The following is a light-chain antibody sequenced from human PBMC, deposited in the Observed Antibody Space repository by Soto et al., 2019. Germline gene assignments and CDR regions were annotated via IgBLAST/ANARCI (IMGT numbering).Light chain of an antibody. Sequence: QSVLTQPPSVSGSPGQSVSISCTGTSSDVGSYNRVSWYQQPPGTAPKLMIYEVSNRPSGVPDRFSGSKSGNTASLTISGLQADDAADYYCSSYTSSSTLVFGGGTKLTVL. CDR3: SSYTSSSTLV. CDR1: SSDVGSYNR. V-gene: IGLV2-18*02. CDR2: EVS. J-gene: IGLJ2*01.